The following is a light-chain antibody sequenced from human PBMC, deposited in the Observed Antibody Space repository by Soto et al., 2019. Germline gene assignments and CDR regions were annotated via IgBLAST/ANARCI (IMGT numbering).Light chain of an antibody. Sequence: EIVMTQSPATLSVSPWERATLSCRASQSVSSNLAWYQQKPGQAPRLLIYGASTRATGIPARFSGSGSGTEFTLTISSLQSEDFAVYYCQQYNEWPPLTFGGGTKVDIK. CDR1: QSVSSN. V-gene: IGKV3-15*01. CDR3: QQYNEWPPLT. J-gene: IGKJ4*01. CDR2: GAS.